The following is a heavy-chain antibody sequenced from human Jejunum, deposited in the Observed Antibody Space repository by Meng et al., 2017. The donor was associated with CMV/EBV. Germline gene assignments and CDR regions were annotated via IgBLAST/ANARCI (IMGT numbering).Heavy chain of an antibody. CDR2: INPNTGGT. CDR3: AKDGGSYLDYYFDY. Sequence: GYTVTGYYMHWVRQAPGQGLEWMGWINPNTGGTNYAQKFQGRVTMTRDTSTNTAYMELTRLRSDDTALYYCAKDGGSYLDYYFDYWGQGTLVTVSS. D-gene: IGHD1-26*01. CDR1: GYTVTGYY. V-gene: IGHV1-2*02. J-gene: IGHJ4*02.